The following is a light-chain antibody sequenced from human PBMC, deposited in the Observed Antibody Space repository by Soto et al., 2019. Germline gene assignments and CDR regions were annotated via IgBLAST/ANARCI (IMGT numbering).Light chain of an antibody. V-gene: IGKV3-15*01. Sequence: EIVMTQSPATLSVSPGERATLSCRASQSVRSNLAWYQQKPGQAPRLLIYGASTRATGIPARFSGSGSGTDFSLTISSLQSEDFATYYCLQHNAYPFTFGQGTKLEIK. J-gene: IGKJ2*01. CDR2: GAS. CDR1: QSVRSN. CDR3: LQHNAYPFT.